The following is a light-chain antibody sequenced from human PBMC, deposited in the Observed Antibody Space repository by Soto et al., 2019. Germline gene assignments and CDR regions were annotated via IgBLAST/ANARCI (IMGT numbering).Light chain of an antibody. V-gene: IGKV3-11*01. Sequence: EIVLTQSPATLSLSPGERATLSCRASQSVGSYLAWFQQRPGQAPRLVIHDASKRATGIPARFSGSGSGTDFSLTISGLEPEDFAVYYCQQYEAVVTFGQGTKVEI. CDR2: DAS. CDR3: QQYEAVVT. J-gene: IGKJ1*01. CDR1: QSVGSY.